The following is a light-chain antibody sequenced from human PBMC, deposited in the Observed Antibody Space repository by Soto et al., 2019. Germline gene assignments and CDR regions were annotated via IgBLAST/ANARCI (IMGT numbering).Light chain of an antibody. CDR2: GAS. V-gene: IGKV3-20*01. CDR3: QKYGSSPLT. Sequence: EIVLTQSPGTMSLSPGERATLSCRARQSVSSSYLAWYQQKPGQAPRLLIYGASSRATGIPDRFSASGSVTDFTLTISRLEPEEFAVYYWQKYGSSPLTFGGGTKVELK. J-gene: IGKJ4*01. CDR1: QSVSSSY.